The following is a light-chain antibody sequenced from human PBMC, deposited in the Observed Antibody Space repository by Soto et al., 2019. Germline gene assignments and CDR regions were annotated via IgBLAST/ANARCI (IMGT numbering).Light chain of an antibody. Sequence: DIVLTQSPGTLSLSPGERATLSCRASQSVSSSYLAWYQQKPGQAPRLLIYGASSRATGIPDRFSGSGSGTDFTLTISRLEPEDFAVYYCQQYSSSPLFGQGTKVDI. J-gene: IGKJ1*01. CDR2: GAS. CDR3: QQYSSSPL. V-gene: IGKV3-20*01. CDR1: QSVSSSY.